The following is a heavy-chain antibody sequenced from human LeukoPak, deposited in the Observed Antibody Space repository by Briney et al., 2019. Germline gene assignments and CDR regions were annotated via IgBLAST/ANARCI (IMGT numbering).Heavy chain of an antibody. D-gene: IGHD5-18*01. Sequence: ASVKVSCKASGYTFTSYGISWVRQAPGQGLEWMGWISAYNGNTNYAQKLQGRVTMTTDTSTRTAYMELRSLRSDDTAVYYCARVVAMVTSFYFDYWGQGTLVTVSS. CDR3: ARVVAMVTSFYFDY. V-gene: IGHV1-18*01. CDR2: ISAYNGNT. CDR1: GYTFTSYG. J-gene: IGHJ4*02.